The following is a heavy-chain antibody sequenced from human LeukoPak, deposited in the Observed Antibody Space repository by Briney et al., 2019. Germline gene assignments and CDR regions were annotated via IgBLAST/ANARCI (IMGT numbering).Heavy chain of an antibody. D-gene: IGHD6-13*01. CDR1: GGSISSSSYY. V-gene: IGHV4-39*07. CDR2: IYYSGST. CDR3: ARVSLAAAGSPTYYYYYMDV. Sequence: QSSETLSLTCTVSGGSISSSSYYWGWIRQPPGKGLEWIGSIYYSGSTYYNPSLKSRVTISVDTSKNQFSLKLSSVTAADTAVYYCARVSLAAAGSPTYYYYYMDVWGKGTTVTVSS. J-gene: IGHJ6*03.